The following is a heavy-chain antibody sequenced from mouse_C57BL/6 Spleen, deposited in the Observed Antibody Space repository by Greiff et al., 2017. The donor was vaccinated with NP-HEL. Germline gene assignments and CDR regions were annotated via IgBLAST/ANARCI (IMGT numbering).Heavy chain of an antibody. Sequence: VQLQQSGPELVKPGASVKISCKASGYTFTDYNMDWVKQSHGKSLEWIGDINPNNGGTIYNQKFKGKATLTVDKSSSTAYMERRSLTSEDTAVYYCARGDYYGSSYFAYWGQGTLVTVSA. CDR1: GYTFTDYN. J-gene: IGHJ3*01. D-gene: IGHD1-1*01. V-gene: IGHV1-18*01. CDR2: INPNNGGT. CDR3: ARGDYYGSSYFAY.